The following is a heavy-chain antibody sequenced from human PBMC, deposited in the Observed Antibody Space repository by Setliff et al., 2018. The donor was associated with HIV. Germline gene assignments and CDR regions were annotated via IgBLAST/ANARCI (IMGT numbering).Heavy chain of an antibody. V-gene: IGHV4-34*01. CDR3: ARHRGVRDNSGWYGIAWFDP. D-gene: IGHD6-19*01. CDR2: INHSGST. J-gene: IGHJ5*02. Sequence: SETLSLTCAVYGGSFSGYYWSWIRQPPGKGLEWIGEINHSGSTNYNPSLKSRVTISVDTSKNQFSLKLSSVTAADTAVYYCARHRGVRDNSGWYGIAWFDPWGQGTLVTVS. CDR1: GGSFSGYY.